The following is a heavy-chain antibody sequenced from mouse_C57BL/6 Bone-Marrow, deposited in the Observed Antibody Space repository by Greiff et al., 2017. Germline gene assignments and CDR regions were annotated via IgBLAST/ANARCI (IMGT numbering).Heavy chain of an antibody. Sequence: EVQLQQPGAELVRPGASVKLSCTASGFNINDDYMHWVKQRPEQGLEWIGWIDPANGDTEYASKFQGKATITADTSSNTAYLQLSSLTSEDTAVYYGATDCYGRSYPCWYFDVWGTGTTVTVSS. D-gene: IGHD1-1*01. CDR1: GFNINDDY. CDR3: ATDCYGRSYPCWYFDV. CDR2: IDPANGDT. V-gene: IGHV14-4*01. J-gene: IGHJ1*03.